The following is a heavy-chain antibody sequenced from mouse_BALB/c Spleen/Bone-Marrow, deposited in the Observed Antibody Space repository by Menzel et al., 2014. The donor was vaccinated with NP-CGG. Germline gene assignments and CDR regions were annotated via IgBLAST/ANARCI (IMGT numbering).Heavy chain of an antibody. V-gene: IGHV1-15*01. J-gene: IGHJ3*02. Sequence: QVQLQQSGAELVRPGASVTLSCKASGYTFTDYEMHWVKQTPVHGLEWIGSIDPETDNTVFNQKFKAKATLTADRSSNTAPMDLRSLTSEDSAVYYCTRYGSRGYWGQGTLVTVS. CDR2: IDPETDNT. CDR1: GYTFTDYE. D-gene: IGHD1-1*01. CDR3: TRYGSRGY.